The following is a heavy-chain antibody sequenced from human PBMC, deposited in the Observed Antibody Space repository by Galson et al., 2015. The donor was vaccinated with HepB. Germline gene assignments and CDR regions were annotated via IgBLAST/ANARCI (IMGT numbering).Heavy chain of an antibody. CDR1: GYSFTSYW. V-gene: IGHV5-51*03. CDR2: IYPGDSDT. J-gene: IGHJ6*02. Sequence: QSGAEVKKPGESLKISCQGSGYSFTSYWIGWVRQMPGKGLEWMGIIYPGDSDTRYSPSFQGQVTFSADKSISTAYLQWSSLKASDTAMYYCARRAATYSSSRTYYYYGMDVWGQGTTVTVSS. D-gene: IGHD6-13*01. CDR3: ARRAATYSSSRTYYYYGMDV.